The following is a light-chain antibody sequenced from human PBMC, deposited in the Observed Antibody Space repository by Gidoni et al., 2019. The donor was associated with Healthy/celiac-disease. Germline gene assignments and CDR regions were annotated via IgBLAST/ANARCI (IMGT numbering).Light chain of an antibody. CDR1: QSVSSN. Sequence: EIVMTQSQATLSVSPGERATHYCRASQSVSSNLAWYQKKPGQAPRLLIDGASTRATGIPARFSGSGSGTELTLTISRLQSEDFAVYYCQQYNNWPLWTFGQGTKVEIK. V-gene: IGKV3-15*01. CDR3: QQYNNWPLWT. J-gene: IGKJ1*01. CDR2: GAS.